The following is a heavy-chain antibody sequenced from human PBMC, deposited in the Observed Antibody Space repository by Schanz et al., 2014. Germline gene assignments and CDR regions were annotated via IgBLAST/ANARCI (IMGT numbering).Heavy chain of an antibody. CDR2: IYHSGST. CDR1: GGSISSVGSS. CDR3: ARSPGDFPGWFDS. Sequence: QLQLQESGSGLVKPSQTLSLTCGVSGGSISSVGSSWNWIRLPPGKGLEWIGYIYHSGSTSYNPSRKSRISRAVARSKNQFSLIRNSVDAADTAVYYCARSPGDFPGWFDSWGQGTLVTVSS. D-gene: IGHD4-17*01. J-gene: IGHJ5*01. V-gene: IGHV4-30-2*01.